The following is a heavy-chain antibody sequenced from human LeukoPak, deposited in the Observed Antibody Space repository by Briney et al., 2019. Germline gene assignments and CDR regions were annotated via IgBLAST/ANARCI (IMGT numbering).Heavy chain of an antibody. V-gene: IGHV1-46*01. CDR1: GYTFTSYY. CDR3: ARDAPTYSSGWLGVGY. D-gene: IGHD6-19*01. Sequence: ASVKVSCKASGYTFTSYYMHWVRQAPGQGLEWMGIINPSGGSTSYAQKFQGRVTMTRDTSTSTVYMELSSLRSEDTAVYYCARDAPTYSSGWLGVGYWGQGTLVTVSS. CDR2: INPSGGST. J-gene: IGHJ4*02.